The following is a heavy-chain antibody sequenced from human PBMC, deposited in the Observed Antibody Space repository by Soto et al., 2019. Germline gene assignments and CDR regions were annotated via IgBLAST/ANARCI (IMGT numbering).Heavy chain of an antibody. D-gene: IGHD2-15*01. V-gene: IGHV3-33*01. CDR2: IWYDGSNK. CDR3: ARDFRRLPYYYYGMDV. J-gene: IGHJ6*02. Sequence: PMRVSCGASGFNCSSYGMHWVRQAPGKGLEWVAVIWYDGSNKYYADSVKGRFTISRDNSKNTLYLQMNSLRAEDTAVYYCARDFRRLPYYYYGMDVWGQGTTVTVSS. CDR1: GFNCSSYG.